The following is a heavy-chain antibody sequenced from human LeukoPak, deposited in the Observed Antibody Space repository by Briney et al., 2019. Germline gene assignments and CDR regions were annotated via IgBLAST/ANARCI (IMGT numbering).Heavy chain of an antibody. CDR3: ARGFAGATVTTFDY. CDR2: IYRSGST. Sequence: PSQTLSLTCAVSGGSISSGGYSWSWIRQPPGKGLEWIGYIYRSGSTYYNPSLKSRVTISVDRSKNQFSLKLSSVTAADTAVYYCARGFAGATVTTFDYWGQGTLVTVSS. J-gene: IGHJ4*02. CDR1: GGSISSGGYS. V-gene: IGHV4-30-2*01. D-gene: IGHD4-17*01.